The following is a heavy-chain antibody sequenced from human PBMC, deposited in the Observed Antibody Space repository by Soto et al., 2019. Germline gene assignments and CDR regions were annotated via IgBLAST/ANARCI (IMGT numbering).Heavy chain of an antibody. CDR1: GFTFSSYF. Sequence: GGSLRLSCAASGFTFSSYFMHWVRQAPGKGLEWVAVISYDGSNKYYADSVKGRFTISRDNSKNTLYLQMNSLRAEDTAVYYCAKDFEPAMIVVVITTPLGYWGQGTLVTVSS. V-gene: IGHV3-30*18. CDR2: ISYDGSNK. D-gene: IGHD3-22*01. CDR3: AKDFEPAMIVVVITTPLGY. J-gene: IGHJ4*02.